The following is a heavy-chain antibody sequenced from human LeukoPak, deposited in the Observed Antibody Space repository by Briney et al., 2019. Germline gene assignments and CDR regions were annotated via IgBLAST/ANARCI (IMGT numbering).Heavy chain of an antibody. Sequence: SEPLSLTCTVSGGSISGYFWSWVRQPPRKGVEWVAFSLYSGSTNYNPSLKSRVTISVDTSKNQFSLMLTSVTAADTAVYYCARTRGYGGNSPRAFDIWGQGTMVTVSS. D-gene: IGHD4-23*01. CDR1: GGSISGYF. CDR3: ARTRGYGGNSPRAFDI. CDR2: SLYSGST. V-gene: IGHV4-59*01. J-gene: IGHJ3*02.